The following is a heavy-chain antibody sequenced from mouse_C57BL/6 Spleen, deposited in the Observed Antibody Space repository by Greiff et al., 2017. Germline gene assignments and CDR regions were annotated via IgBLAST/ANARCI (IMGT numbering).Heavy chain of an antibody. V-gene: IGHV5-17*01. Sequence: EVQGVESGGGLVKPGGSLKLSCAASGFTFSDYGMHWVRQAPEKGLEWVAYISSCSSTIYYADTVKGRFTISRDNAKNTLFLQMTSLRSEDTAMYYCATIPVRGNAMDYWGQGTSVTVSS. CDR2: ISSCSSTI. J-gene: IGHJ4*01. CDR1: GFTFSDYG. CDR3: ATIPVRGNAMDY. D-gene: IGHD1-1*01.